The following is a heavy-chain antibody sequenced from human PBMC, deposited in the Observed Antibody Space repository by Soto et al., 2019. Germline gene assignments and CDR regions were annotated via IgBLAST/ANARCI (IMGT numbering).Heavy chain of an antibody. CDR1: GGSISSGDYY. Sequence: QVQLQESGPGLVRPSQTLSLTCTVSGGSISSGDYYWSWIRQHPGKGLEWIGQTFVTGATKYSASLKSRVTMSVDTSKSQISLTLTSVTAADSATYFCARGRSDSAGSSFGRRMDVWGQGTTVTVSS. CDR3: ARGRSDSAGSSFGRRMDV. D-gene: IGHD3-10*01. CDR2: TFVTGAT. J-gene: IGHJ6*02. V-gene: IGHV4-31*03.